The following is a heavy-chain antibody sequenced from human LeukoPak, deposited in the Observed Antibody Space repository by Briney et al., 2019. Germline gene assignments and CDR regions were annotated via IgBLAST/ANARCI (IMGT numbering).Heavy chain of an antibody. J-gene: IGHJ3*02. CDR3: AKAFRYCSRTSCHSAPFDAFDI. CDR1: GFTFSSYA. V-gene: IGHV3-23*01. D-gene: IGHD2-2*02. Sequence: PGGALRLSCAASGFTFSSYAMSWVRRAPGKGLEWVSAISGTGGSTYYADAVKRRFTISRHNSKNTLYLQMKSLRAEDTAVYYCAKAFRYCSRTSCHSAPFDAFDIWGQGTMVTVSS. CDR2: ISGTGGST.